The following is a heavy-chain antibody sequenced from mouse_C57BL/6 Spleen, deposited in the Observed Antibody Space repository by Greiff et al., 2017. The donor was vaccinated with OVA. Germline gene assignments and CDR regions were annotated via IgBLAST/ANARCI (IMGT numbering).Heavy chain of an antibody. Sequence: QVQLKQSGAELVKPGASVKLSCKASGYTFTSYWMQWVKQRPGQGLEWIGEIDPSDSYTNYNQKFKGKATLTVDTSSSTAYLQLSSLTSEDAAVYYCARGRLLDYWGKGTTLTVSS. CDR2: IDPSDSYT. CDR3: ARGRLLDY. J-gene: IGHJ2*01. V-gene: IGHV1-50*01. D-gene: IGHD3-2*02. CDR1: GYTFTSYW.